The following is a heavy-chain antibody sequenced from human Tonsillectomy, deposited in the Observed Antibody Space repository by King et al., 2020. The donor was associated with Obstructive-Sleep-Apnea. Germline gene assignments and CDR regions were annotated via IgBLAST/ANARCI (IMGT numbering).Heavy chain of an antibody. CDR2: ITGSGAST. CDR3: AKSLGGFPYYYGMDV. V-gene: IGHV3-23*04. J-gene: IGHJ6*02. Sequence: VQLVESGGGLLQPGGSLRLSCAASGFTFSNFAMNWVRQAPGKGPEWVSSITGSGASTSYADSVKGRFTISRDNFKHALYLQMSSLRGEDTAVYYWAKSLGGFPYYYGMDVWGQGTTVTVSS. CDR1: GFTFSNFA.